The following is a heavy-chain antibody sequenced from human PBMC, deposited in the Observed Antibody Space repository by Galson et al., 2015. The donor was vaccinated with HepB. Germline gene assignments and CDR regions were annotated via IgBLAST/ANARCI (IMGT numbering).Heavy chain of an antibody. CDR2: IRYDGSNK. D-gene: IGHD3-10*01. Sequence: SLRLSCAASGFTFSSYGMHWVRQAPGKGLEWVAFIRYDGSNKYYADSVKGRFTISRDNSKNTLYLQMNSLRAEDTAVYYCAKDSDWILWFGELLLGGYFDYWGQGTLVTVSP. J-gene: IGHJ4*02. CDR3: AKDSDWILWFGELLLGGYFDY. V-gene: IGHV3-30*02. CDR1: GFTFSSYG.